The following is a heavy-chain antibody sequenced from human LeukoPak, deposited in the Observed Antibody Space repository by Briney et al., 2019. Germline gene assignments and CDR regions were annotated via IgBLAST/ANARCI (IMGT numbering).Heavy chain of an antibody. Sequence: ASVKVSCKASGYTFTSYDINWVRQATGQGLEWMGWMNPNSGSTGYAQKFQGRVTMTRNTSISTAYMELSSLRSDDTAVYYCARDLRKSGYCSGGRCYSGPKYWGQGTLVTVSS. CDR2: MNPNSGST. V-gene: IGHV1-8*01. CDR3: ARDLRKSGYCSGGRCYSGPKY. J-gene: IGHJ4*02. CDR1: GYTFTSYD. D-gene: IGHD2-15*01.